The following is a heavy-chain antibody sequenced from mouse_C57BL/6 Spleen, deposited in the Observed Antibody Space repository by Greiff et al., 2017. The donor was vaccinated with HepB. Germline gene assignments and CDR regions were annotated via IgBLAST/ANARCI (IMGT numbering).Heavy chain of an antibody. CDR3: ARSYGSSSYWYFDV. CDR1: GYTFTSYW. D-gene: IGHD1-1*01. CDR2: IHPNSGST. Sequence: QVQLQQPGAELVKPGASVKLSCKASGYTFTSYWMHWVKQRPGQGLEWIGMIHPNSGSTNYNEKFKSKATLTVDKSSSTAYMQLSSLTSEDSAVYYCARSYGSSSYWYFDVWGTGTTVTVSS. J-gene: IGHJ1*03. V-gene: IGHV1-64*01.